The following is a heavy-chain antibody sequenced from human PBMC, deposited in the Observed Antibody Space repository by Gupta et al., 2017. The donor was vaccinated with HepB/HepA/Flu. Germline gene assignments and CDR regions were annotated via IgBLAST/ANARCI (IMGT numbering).Heavy chain of an antibody. J-gene: IGHJ4*02. Sequence: QVQLVPSGAELRKPGASVRVSCKASRYTLTAHSIHWVRQAPGQGLEWMGWINCYSADTMYAKKFQGRVTMTRDTSISTAYMELSRLRSDDTAMYFCARGSSYDYTEIDSWGQGTLVTVSS. CDR1: RYTLTAHS. V-gene: IGHV1-2*02. CDR2: INCYSADT. CDR3: ARGSSYDYTEIDS. D-gene: IGHD3-22*01.